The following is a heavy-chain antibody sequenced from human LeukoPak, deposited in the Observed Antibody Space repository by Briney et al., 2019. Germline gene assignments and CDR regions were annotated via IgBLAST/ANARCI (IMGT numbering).Heavy chain of an antibody. D-gene: IGHD3-3*01. CDR2: ISGYNGNT. J-gene: IGHJ3*02. V-gene: IGHV1-18*01. CDR3: ANLFGSDDAFDI. Sequence: ASVKVSCKASGYTFTSYGISWVRQAPGQGLEWMGWISGYNGNTNYTQKLQGRVTMTTDTSTSTAYMELRSLRSDDTAVYYCANLFGSDDAFDIWGQGTMVTVSS. CDR1: GYTFTSYG.